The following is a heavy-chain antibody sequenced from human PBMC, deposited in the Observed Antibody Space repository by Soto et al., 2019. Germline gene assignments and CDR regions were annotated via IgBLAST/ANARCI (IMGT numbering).Heavy chain of an antibody. CDR1: GDSVTSVNYF. D-gene: IGHD3-3*01. Sequence: SETLSLTCAVSGDSVTSVNYFWTWIRQPPGGGLEWIGYISNSGISKYNPSLKSRVAMSQDTSKNQFSLNLHSVTAADTAVYFCARDFAYFDSWGRGTLVTVSS. CDR2: ISNSGIS. J-gene: IGHJ4*02. V-gene: IGHV4-61*01. CDR3: ARDFAYFDS.